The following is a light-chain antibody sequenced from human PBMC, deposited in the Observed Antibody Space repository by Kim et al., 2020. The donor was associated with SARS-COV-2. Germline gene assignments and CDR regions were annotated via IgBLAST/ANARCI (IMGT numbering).Light chain of an antibody. Sequence: SYELTQPLSVSVALGQTARITCGGNNIGSKNVHWYQQKPGQAPVLVIYRDSNRPSGIPERFSGSNPGNTATLTISRAQAGDEADYYCQVWDSSTGVVFGGGTQLTVL. CDR3: QVWDSSTGVV. CDR1: NIGSKN. V-gene: IGLV3-9*01. CDR2: RDS. J-gene: IGLJ2*01.